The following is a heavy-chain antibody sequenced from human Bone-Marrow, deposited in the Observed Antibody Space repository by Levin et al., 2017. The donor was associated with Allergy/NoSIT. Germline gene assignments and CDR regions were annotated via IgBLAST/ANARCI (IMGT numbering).Heavy chain of an antibody. V-gene: IGHV4-4*02. CDR1: GGSISSSNW. CDR2: IYHSGST. J-gene: IGHJ6*02. CDR3: ARRKGKHYYYYGMDV. Sequence: SETLSLTCAVSGGSISSSNWWSWVRQPPGKGLEWIGEIYHSGSTNYNPSLKSRVTISVDKSKNQFSLKLSSVTAADTAVYYCARRKGKHYYYYGMDVWGQGTTVTVSS.